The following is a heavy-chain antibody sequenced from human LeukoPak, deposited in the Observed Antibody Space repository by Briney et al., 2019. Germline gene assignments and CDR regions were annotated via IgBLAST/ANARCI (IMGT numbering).Heavy chain of an antibody. Sequence: GRSLRLSCAASGFTFSSYGMHWVRQAPGKGLEWVAVISYDGSNKYYADSVKGRFTISRDNAKNSLYLQMSSLRVEDTAVYYCTRRPYSSSWYYFDYWGQGTLVTVSS. J-gene: IGHJ4*02. V-gene: IGHV3-30*03. CDR1: GFTFSSYG. D-gene: IGHD6-13*01. CDR3: TRRPYSSSWYYFDY. CDR2: ISYDGSNK.